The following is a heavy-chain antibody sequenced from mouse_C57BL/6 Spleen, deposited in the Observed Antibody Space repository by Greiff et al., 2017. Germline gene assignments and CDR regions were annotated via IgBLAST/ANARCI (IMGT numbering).Heavy chain of an antibody. CDR3: ARWRGNYFDY. CDR2: INPSSGYT. Sequence: QVQLQQSGAELVRPGASVKMSCKASGYTFTSYTMHWVKQRPGQGLEWIGYINPSSGYTKYNQKFKDKATLTADKSSSTAYMQLSSLTSEDSAVYYCARWRGNYFDYWGQGTTLTVSS. V-gene: IGHV1-4*01. J-gene: IGHJ2*01. CDR1: GYTFTSYT.